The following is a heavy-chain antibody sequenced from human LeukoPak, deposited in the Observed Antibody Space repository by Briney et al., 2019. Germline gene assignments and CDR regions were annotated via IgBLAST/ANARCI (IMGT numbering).Heavy chain of an antibody. V-gene: IGHV3-23*01. CDR1: GFTFSNYA. D-gene: IGHD6-6*01. J-gene: IGHJ5*02. Sequence: GGSLRLSCAASGFTFSNYAMSWVRQAPGKGLEWVSTISGTGGSTYYTDSVKGRLTTTRDNSKNTLYLQMNSLRAEDTAIYFCAKDLSSSPEFRCDRWGQGALVTVSS. CDR2: ISGTGGST. CDR3: AKDLSSSPEFRCDR.